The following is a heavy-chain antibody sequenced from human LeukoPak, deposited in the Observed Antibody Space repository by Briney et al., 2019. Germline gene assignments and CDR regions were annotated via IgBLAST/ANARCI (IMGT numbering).Heavy chain of an antibody. D-gene: IGHD2-15*01. CDR2: IDQSGGRN. Sequence: PGGSLRLSCAAPGFTFSRLWMNWVRQAPGRGLEWVANIDQSGGRNNYVDSVKGRFTISRDNAKNTLCLEMSSLRADDTGVYFCARDVEVGTFDIWGQGTTVTVSS. J-gene: IGHJ3*02. V-gene: IGHV3-7*05. CDR1: GFTFSRLW. CDR3: ARDVEVGTFDI.